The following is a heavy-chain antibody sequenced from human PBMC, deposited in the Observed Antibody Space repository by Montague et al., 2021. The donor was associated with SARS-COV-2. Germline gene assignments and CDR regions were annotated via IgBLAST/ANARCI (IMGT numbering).Heavy chain of an antibody. CDR1: GVSITSYY. J-gene: IGHJ4*02. D-gene: IGHD3-16*01. CDR3: VRDGGNWYYFDY. Sequence: SETRSLTCSISGVSITSYYWSWVRQPAGKGLEWIGHIYASGSTNYSPSLKSRVRLSIDDPKNQFSLKLESLTAADTAVYYCVRDGGNWYYFDYWGQGAPVTVSS. CDR2: IYASGST. V-gene: IGHV4-4*07.